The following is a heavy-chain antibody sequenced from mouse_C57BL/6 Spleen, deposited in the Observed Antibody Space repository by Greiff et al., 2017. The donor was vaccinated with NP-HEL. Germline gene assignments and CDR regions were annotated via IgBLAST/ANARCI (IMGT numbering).Heavy chain of an antibody. CDR1: GFTFSDYY. CDR3: AREGYYYGSRYFDV. V-gene: IGHV5-16*01. D-gene: IGHD1-1*01. J-gene: IGHJ1*03. Sequence: EVKLVESEGGLVQPGSSMKLSCTASGFTFSDYYMAWVRQVPEKGLEWVANINYDGSSTYYLDSLKSRFIISRDNAKNILYLQMSSLKSEDTATYYCAREGYYYGSRYFDVWGTGTTVTVSS. CDR2: INYDGSST.